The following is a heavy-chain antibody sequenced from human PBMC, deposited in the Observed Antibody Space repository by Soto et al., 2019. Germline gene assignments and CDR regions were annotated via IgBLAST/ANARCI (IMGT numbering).Heavy chain of an antibody. CDR1: GFTFGDYA. D-gene: IGHD1-26*01. CDR3: TRARRGSYYPSYFDY. Sequence: PGGSLSLSCTASGFTFGDYAMSWFRQAPGKGLEWVGFIRSKAYGGTTEYAASVKGRFTISRDDSKSIAYLQMNSLKTEDTAVYYCTRARRGSYYPSYFDYWGQGTLVTVSS. V-gene: IGHV3-49*03. CDR2: IRSKAYGGTT. J-gene: IGHJ4*02.